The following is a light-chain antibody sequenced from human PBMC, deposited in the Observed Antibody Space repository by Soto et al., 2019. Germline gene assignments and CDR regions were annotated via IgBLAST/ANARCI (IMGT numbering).Light chain of an antibody. CDR3: CSYVGASTYV. CDR1: TSFVGTYNF. V-gene: IGLV2-23*01. CDR2: EDN. Sequence: QSVLTQPASVSGSAGQSITISCTGTTSFVGTYNFVSWYQQHPGKAPHVLIYEDNKRPSGVSNRFSGSTSGSTASLTISGLQTEDEADYSCCSYVGASTYVFGTGTKVTVL. J-gene: IGLJ1*01.